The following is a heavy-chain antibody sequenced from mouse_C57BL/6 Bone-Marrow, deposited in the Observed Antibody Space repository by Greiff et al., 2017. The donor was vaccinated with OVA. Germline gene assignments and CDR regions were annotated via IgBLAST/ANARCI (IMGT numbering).Heavy chain of an antibody. CDR2: IYPRSGNI. D-gene: IGHD3-1*01. CDR1: GYTFTSYG. V-gene: IGHV1-81*01. CDR3: ARGNSWGFAY. Sequence: QVQLQQSGAELARPGASVKLSCKASGYTFTSYGISWVKQRTGQGLEWIGEIYPRSGNIYYNEKFKGKATLTADKSSSTAYMELRSLTSEGSAVYICARGNSWGFAYWGQGTLVTVSA. J-gene: IGHJ3*01.